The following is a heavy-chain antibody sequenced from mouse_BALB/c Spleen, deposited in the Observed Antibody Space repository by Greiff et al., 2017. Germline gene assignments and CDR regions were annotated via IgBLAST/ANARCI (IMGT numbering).Heavy chain of an antibody. CDR1: GYTFTDYA. CDR3: ARGTTGVGFDY. V-gene: IGHV1-67*01. D-gene: IGHD1-1*01. Sequence: QVHVKQSGPELVRPGVSVKISCKGSGYTFTDYAMHWVKQSHAKSLEWIGVISTYYGNTNYNQKFKGKATMTVDKSSSTAYMELARLTSEDSAIYYCARGTTGVGFDYWGQGTTLTVSS. CDR2: ISTYYGNT. J-gene: IGHJ2*01.